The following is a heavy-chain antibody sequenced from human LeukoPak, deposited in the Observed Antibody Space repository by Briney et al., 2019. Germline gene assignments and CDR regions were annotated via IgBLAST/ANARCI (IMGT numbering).Heavy chain of an antibody. J-gene: IGHJ4*02. D-gene: IGHD6-6*01. Sequence: GGSLRLSCAASGFTFSNYGIHWVRQAPGKGLEWVAVIWYDGSNKYYADSVKGRFTISRDNSKNTLYLQMNSLRAEDTAVYYCARPYSSSSDYYFDYWGQRTLVTVSS. CDR2: IWYDGSNK. V-gene: IGHV3-33*01. CDR3: ARPYSSSSDYYFDY. CDR1: GFTFSNYG.